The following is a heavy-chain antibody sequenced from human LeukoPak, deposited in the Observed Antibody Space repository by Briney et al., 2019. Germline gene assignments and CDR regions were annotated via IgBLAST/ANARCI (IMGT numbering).Heavy chain of an antibody. D-gene: IGHD3-22*01. CDR3: SASYYGRSGLFDY. CDR1: GFTFGDYA. CDR2: ITSKAYGGTT. V-gene: IGHV3-49*04. J-gene: IGHJ4*02. Sequence: GGSLRLSCTTSGFTFGDYATSWVRQAPGEGLEWVSYITSKAYGGTTKYAASVKGRFTISRDDSKSIAYLQMNSLKTEDTAVYYCSASYYGRSGLFDYWGQGTLVTVSS.